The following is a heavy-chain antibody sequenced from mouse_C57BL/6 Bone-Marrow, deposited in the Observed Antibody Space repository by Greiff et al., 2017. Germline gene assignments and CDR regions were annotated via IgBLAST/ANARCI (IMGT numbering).Heavy chain of an antibody. Sequence: EVQLVESGGGLVQPGESLKLSCESNEYEFPSHDMSWVRKTPEKRLELVAAINSDGGSTYYPDTMERRFIISRDNTKKTLYLQMSSLRSEDTAVYYCARHGLITTDGYAMDYWGQGTSVTVSS. D-gene: IGHD1-1*01. V-gene: IGHV5-2*01. CDR3: ARHGLITTDGYAMDY. J-gene: IGHJ4*01. CDR2: INSDGGST. CDR1: EYEFPSHD.